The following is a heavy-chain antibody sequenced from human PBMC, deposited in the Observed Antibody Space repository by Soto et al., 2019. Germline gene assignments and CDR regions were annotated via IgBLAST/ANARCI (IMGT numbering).Heavy chain of an antibody. CDR2: INPNSGGT. Sequence: ASVKVSCKASGYTFTGYYMHWVRQAPGQGLGWMGWINPNSGGTNYAQKFQGRVTMTRDTSISTAYMELSRLRSDDTAVYYCAAYYYDSSGYSDYFDYWGQGTLVTVSS. D-gene: IGHD3-22*01. CDR1: GYTFTGYY. CDR3: AAYYYDSSGYSDYFDY. J-gene: IGHJ4*02. V-gene: IGHV1-2*02.